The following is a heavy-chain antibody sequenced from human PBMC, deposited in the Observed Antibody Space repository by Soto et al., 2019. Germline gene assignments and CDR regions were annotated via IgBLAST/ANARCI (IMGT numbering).Heavy chain of an antibody. CDR2: IHHSGST. CDR1: GDSISSMNW. D-gene: IGHD1-26*01. CDR3: ATQEVGGSYVYTFDP. J-gene: IGHJ5*02. V-gene: IGHV4-4*02. Sequence: SETLSLTCAVSGDSISSMNWWSWVRQPPGKGLEWIGEIHHSGSTNYNPSLKSRVTISVEKSKNQFSLKLSSVTAADTAVYYCATQEVGGSYVYTFDPWGQGTLVTVSS.